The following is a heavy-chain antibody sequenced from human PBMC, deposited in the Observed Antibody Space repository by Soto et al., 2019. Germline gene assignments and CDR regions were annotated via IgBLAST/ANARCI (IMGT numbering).Heavy chain of an antibody. CDR3: ARESGSDAFDI. V-gene: IGHV3-11*01. CDR1: GFTFSDYY. J-gene: IGHJ3*02. CDR2: ISGSTGNI. Sequence: QVQLLESGGGLVKPGGSLRLSCAASGFTFSDYYMTWIRQAPGKGLEWVSYISGSTGNIYYAGSVKGRFTISRDNAKDSLYLQMNSLRAEDTAVYYCARESGSDAFDIWGQGTMVAVSS.